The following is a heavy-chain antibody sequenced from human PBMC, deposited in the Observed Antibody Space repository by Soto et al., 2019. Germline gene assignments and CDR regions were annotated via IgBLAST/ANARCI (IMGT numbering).Heavy chain of an antibody. J-gene: IGHJ3*02. V-gene: IGHV1-69*13. D-gene: IGHD3-22*01. CDR1: GGTFSSYA. CDR3: AREGFANYYDSSGYSPYDAFDI. Sequence: GASVKVSCKASGGTFSSYAISWVRQAPGQGLEWMGGIIPIFGTANYAQKFQGRVTITADESTSTAYMELSSLRSEDTAVYYCAREGFANYYDSSGYSPYDAFDIWGQGTMVTVSS. CDR2: IIPIFGTA.